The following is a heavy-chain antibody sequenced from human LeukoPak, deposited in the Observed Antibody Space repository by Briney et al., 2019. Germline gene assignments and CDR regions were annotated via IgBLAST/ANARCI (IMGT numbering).Heavy chain of an antibody. CDR1: GLTFSSYG. J-gene: IGHJ4*02. Sequence: PGRSLRLSCAASGLTFSSYGMHWVRQAPGKGLEWVAVIWYGGSNKYYADSVKGRFTISRDNSKNTLYLQMNSLRAEDTAVYYCAKDRGITGTFFDYWGQGTLVTVSS. CDR2: IWYGGSNK. D-gene: IGHD1-7*01. V-gene: IGHV3-30*18. CDR3: AKDRGITGTFFDY.